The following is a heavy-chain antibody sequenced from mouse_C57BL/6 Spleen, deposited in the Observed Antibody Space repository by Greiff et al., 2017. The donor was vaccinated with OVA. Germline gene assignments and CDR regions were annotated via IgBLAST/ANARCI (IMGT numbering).Heavy chain of an antibody. CDR1: GYTFTDYY. CDR3: ARREVTTYYAMDY. CDR2: INPNNGGT. J-gene: IGHJ4*01. D-gene: IGHD2-2*01. V-gene: IGHV1-26*01. Sequence: EVQLQQSGPELVKPGASVKISCKASGYTFTDYYMNWVKQSHGKSLEWIGDINPNNGGTSYNQKFKGKATLTVDKSSSTAYMELRSLTSEDSAVYYCARREVTTYYAMDYWGQGTSVTVSS.